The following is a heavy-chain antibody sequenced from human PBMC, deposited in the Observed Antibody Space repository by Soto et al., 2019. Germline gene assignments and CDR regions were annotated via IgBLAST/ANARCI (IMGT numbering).Heavy chain of an antibody. D-gene: IGHD2-15*01. Sequence: QVQLEEWGPGLVRPSETMSLTCSVSGVSITSYYWSWIRQSAGGGLEWMGRINTDGLSTYSPSFKSRLTMSLDTSKKQVSLRLISVTAADTAVYFCARVPVAVAATEDYYGLDVWGQGTTVTVSS. J-gene: IGHJ6*02. CDR3: ARVPVAVAATEDYYGLDV. V-gene: IGHV4-4*07. CDR1: GVSITSYY. CDR2: INTDGLS.